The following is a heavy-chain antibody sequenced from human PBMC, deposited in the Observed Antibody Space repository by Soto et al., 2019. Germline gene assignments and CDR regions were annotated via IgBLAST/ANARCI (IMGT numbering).Heavy chain of an antibody. J-gene: IGHJ4*02. D-gene: IGHD6-6*01. CDR2: IKSKTDGGTI. CDR3: TTDSGYRRSSLYFDY. V-gene: IGHV3-15*01. Sequence: EVQLVESGGGLVKPGGSLRLSCAASRFTFSNAWMTWVRQAPGKGLEWVGRIKSKTDGGTIDYAAPVKGRFTVSRDDSETTLYLQMNSLKTEDTAVYYCTTDSGYRRSSLYFDYWGQGTQVTVSS. CDR1: RFTFSNAW.